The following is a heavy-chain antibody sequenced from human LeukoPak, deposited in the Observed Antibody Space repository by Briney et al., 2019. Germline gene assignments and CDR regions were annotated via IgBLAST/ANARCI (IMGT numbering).Heavy chain of an antibody. CDR1: GFTFSSYA. J-gene: IGHJ4*02. D-gene: IGHD2-15*01. V-gene: IGHV3-23*01. CDR3: AKGHRYCTSGNCNSAVDY. CDR2: VSSSRGST. Sequence: GGSLRLSCATSGFTFSSYAMSWVRQAPGKGLEWVSSVSSSRGSTYYADSVKARSTISADKSKNTLYLEMSSLRAEDTAVYYCAKGHRYCTSGNCNSAVDYWGQGTLVTVSS.